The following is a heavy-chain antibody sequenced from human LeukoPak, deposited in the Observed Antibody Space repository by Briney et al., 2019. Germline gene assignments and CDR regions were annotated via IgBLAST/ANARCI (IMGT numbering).Heavy chain of an antibody. CDR3: ARVRNYDILTGYYKAYFDY. D-gene: IGHD3-9*01. CDR2: ISGSGGST. V-gene: IGHV3-23*01. Sequence: GGSLRLSCAASGFTFSSYAMSWVRQAPGEGLEWVSAISGSGGSTYYADSVKGRFTISRDNSKNTLYLQMNSLRAEDTAVYYCARVRNYDILTGYYKAYFDYWGQGTLVTVSS. J-gene: IGHJ4*02. CDR1: GFTFSSYA.